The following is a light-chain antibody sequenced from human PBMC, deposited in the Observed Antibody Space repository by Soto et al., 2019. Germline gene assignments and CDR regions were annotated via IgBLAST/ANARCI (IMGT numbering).Light chain of an antibody. CDR3: QQYNNWPPPT. CDR2: GAS. J-gene: IGKJ5*01. V-gene: IGKV3-15*01. CDR1: HSVSSN. Sequence: EIVLTQSPGTLALSPGKRATLSCRASHSVSSNLAWYQQKPGQAPRLLIYGASTRATGIPARFSGSGSGTEFTLTISSLQSEDFAVYYCQQYNNWPPPTFGQGTRLEIK.